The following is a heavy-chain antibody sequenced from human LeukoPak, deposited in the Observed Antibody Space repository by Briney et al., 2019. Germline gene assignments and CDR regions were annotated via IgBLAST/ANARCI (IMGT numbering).Heavy chain of an antibody. CDR2: ISAYNGNT. V-gene: IGHV1-18*04. J-gene: IGHJ4*02. D-gene: IGHD5-18*01. CDR3: ARPNTYIGYFYFDY. Sequence: ASVKVSCKASGYTFTSYYMHWVRQAPGQGLEWMGWISAYNGNTKYAQKLQGRVTMTTDTSTSTAYMELRSLRSDDTAVYYCARPNTYIGYFYFDYWGQGTLVTVSS. CDR1: GYTFTSYY.